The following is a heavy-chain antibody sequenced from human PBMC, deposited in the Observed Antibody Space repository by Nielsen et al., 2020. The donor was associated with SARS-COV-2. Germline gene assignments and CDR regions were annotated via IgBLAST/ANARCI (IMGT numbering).Heavy chain of an antibody. CDR2: INPSGGST. CDR3: ARGGATGPYDAFDI. D-gene: IGHD1-26*01. J-gene: IGHJ3*02. CDR1: GFTFDDYA. V-gene: IGHV1-46*02. Sequence: GESLKISCAASGFTFDDYAMHWVRQAPGQGLEWMGIINPSGGSTSYAQKFQGRVTMTRDTSTSTVYMELSSLRSEDTAVYYCARGGATGPYDAFDIWGQGTMVTVSS.